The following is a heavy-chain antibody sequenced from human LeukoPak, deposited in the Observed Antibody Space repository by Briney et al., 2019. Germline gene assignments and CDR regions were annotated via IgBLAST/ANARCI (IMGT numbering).Heavy chain of an antibody. J-gene: IGHJ4*02. CDR2: IYYSGTA. CDR3: ARVNTEGSADY. V-gene: IGHV4-59*01. CDR1: GGSISSYY. D-gene: IGHD6-19*01. Sequence: PSETLSLTCTASGGSISSYYWSWIRQPPGKGLEWIGFIYYSGTANYNPSLKSRVTISVDTSKNQFSLELTSVTAADTAVYYCARVNTEGSADYWGQGTLVTVSS.